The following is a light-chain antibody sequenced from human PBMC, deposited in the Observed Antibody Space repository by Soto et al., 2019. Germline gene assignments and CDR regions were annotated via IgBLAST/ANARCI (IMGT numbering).Light chain of an antibody. J-gene: IGLJ1*01. Sequence: QSALTQPRSVSGSPGQSVTISCTGTSSDVGGYNYVSWYQQYPGKAPKVMNYDVKTRPSGVPDRFSGCKSGNTASLTISGLQAEDDDDYYCCSYAGSYTFVFGTGTKLTVL. CDR2: DVK. CDR1: SSDVGGYNY. CDR3: CSYAGSYTFV. V-gene: IGLV2-11*01.